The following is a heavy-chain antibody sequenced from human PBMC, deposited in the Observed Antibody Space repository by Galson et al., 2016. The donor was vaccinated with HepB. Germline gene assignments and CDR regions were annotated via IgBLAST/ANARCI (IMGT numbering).Heavy chain of an antibody. CDR3: ARPSGKYSGGFDI. Sequence: SLRLSCAASGFRFSEHYMDWVRQAPGKGLEWVGRTRNKVNSYTTEYAASVKGRFTISRDDSKNSLYLQMYSLKTEDTALYYCARPSGKYSGGFDIWGQGTVVTVSS. CDR1: GFRFSEHY. J-gene: IGHJ3*02. V-gene: IGHV3-72*01. CDR2: TRNKVNSYTT. D-gene: IGHD2/OR15-2a*01.